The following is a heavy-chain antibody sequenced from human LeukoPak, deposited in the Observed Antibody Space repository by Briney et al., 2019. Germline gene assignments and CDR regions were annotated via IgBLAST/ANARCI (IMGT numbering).Heavy chain of an antibody. J-gene: IGHJ5*02. V-gene: IGHV4-59*01. CDR2: IYYSGST. CDR3: ARHVGYSNWFDP. D-gene: IGHD2-15*01. CDR1: GGSISSYY. Sequence: PSETLSLTCTVSGGSISSYYWSWIRQPPGKGLEWIGYIYYSGSTNYNPSLKSRVTISVDTSKNQFSLKLSSVTAADTAVYYCARHVGYSNWFDPWGQGTLVTVSS.